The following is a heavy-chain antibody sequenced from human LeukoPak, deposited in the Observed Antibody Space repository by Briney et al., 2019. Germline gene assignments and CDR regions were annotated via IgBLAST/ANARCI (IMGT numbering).Heavy chain of an antibody. CDR3: ARPHINYYDSSGYLS. Sequence: GGSLRLSCAASVFTFRSYSMNWVRQAPGKGLEWVSYISSSSSIIYYADSVKGRFTISRDNAENSLYLQMNSLRAEDTAVYYSARPHINYYDSSGYLSWGQGTLVTVSS. V-gene: IGHV3-48*01. J-gene: IGHJ5*02. CDR2: ISSSSSII. CDR1: VFTFRSYS. D-gene: IGHD3-22*01.